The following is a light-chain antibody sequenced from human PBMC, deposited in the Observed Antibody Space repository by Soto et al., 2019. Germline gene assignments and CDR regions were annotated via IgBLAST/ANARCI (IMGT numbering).Light chain of an antibody. J-gene: IGKJ5*01. Sequence: EILLTQSPATLSLSPVERATLSCRASQSVLTYLGWYQQRPGQAPRLLIYDASNRAAGIPDRFSGSGSGTDFTLTISSLEPEDFAIYYCQQRSNLVSFGQGTRLEIK. CDR3: QQRSNLVS. CDR2: DAS. CDR1: QSVLTY. V-gene: IGKV3-11*01.